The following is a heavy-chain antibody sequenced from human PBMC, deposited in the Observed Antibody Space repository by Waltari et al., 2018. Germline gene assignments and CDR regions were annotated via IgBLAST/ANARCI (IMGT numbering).Heavy chain of an antibody. J-gene: IGHJ4*02. CDR1: GCNVKGNF. CDR2: IYSGGKR. CDR3: TRGSADDS. D-gene: IGHD6-25*01. Sequence: EALLVQSGGGMIQPGGSLRLSCAASGCNVKGNFMNWVRQAPGKGLQWVSTIYSGGKRFYADSVKGRFTLSRDDFTNILYLQMNSLRAEDTATYYCTRGSADDSWGQGTLVTVSS. V-gene: IGHV3-53*01.